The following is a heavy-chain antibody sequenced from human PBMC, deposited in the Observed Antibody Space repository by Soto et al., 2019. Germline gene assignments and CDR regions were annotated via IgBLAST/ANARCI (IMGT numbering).Heavy chain of an antibody. V-gene: IGHV4-39*07. CDR2: IYYSGST. CDR3: ARGGLRTYSSSWFPVYYFDY. Sequence: SETLSLTCTVSGGSISSSSYYWGWIRQPPGKGLEWIGYIYYSGSTYYNPSLKSRVTISVDTSKNQFSLKLSSVTAADTAVYYCARGGLRTYSSSWFPVYYFDYWGQGTLVTVSS. J-gene: IGHJ4*02. D-gene: IGHD6-13*01. CDR1: GGSISSSSYY.